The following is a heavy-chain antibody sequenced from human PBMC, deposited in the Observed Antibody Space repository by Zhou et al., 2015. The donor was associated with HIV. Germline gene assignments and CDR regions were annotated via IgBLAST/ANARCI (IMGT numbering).Heavy chain of an antibody. CDR1: GYTFTSYY. V-gene: IGHV1-46*01. D-gene: IGHD3-22*01. J-gene: IGHJ4*02. Sequence: QVQLVQSGAEVKKPGASVNVSCKASGYTFTSYYMHWVRQAPGQGLEWMGRITPMFDIHTYAEKFRARLNITVDRHTSAAYMELSSLTSEDTAVYYCATDDIGGYHSFNYWGQGTLVSVSS. CDR3: ATDDIGGYHSFNY. CDR2: ITPMFDIH.